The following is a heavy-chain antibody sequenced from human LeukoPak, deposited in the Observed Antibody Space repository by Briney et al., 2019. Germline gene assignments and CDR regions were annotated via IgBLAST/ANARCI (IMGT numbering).Heavy chain of an antibody. CDR3: ARQAVLGGTRWFDP. D-gene: IGHD1-26*01. Sequence: PSETLSLTCTVSGGSIRSSNYYWGWIRQPPGKGLQWIGGIYYSGSTYYNPSLKSRVTISVDTSKNQFSLKLSSVTAADTAFYYCARQAVLGGTRWFDPWGQGTPVTVSS. CDR1: GGSIRSSNYY. J-gene: IGHJ5*02. CDR2: IYYSGST. V-gene: IGHV4-39*01.